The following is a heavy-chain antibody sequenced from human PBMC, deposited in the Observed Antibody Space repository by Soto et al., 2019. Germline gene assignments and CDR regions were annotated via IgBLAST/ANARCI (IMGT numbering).Heavy chain of an antibody. J-gene: IGHJ6*02. V-gene: IGHV1-18*04. CDR1: GYTFTSYG. CDR2: ICAYNGNT. Sequence: ASVKVSCKASGYTFTSYGISWVRQAPGQGLEWMGWICAYNGNTNYAQKLQGRVTMTTDTSTSTAYMELRSLRSDDTAVYYCARSSSSSWDYYYYGMDVWGQGTTVTVSS. CDR3: ARSSSSSWDYYYYGMDV. D-gene: IGHD6-13*01.